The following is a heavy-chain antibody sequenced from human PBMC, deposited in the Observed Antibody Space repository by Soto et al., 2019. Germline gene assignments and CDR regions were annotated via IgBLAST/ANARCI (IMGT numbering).Heavy chain of an antibody. CDR2: ISYDGSNK. J-gene: IGHJ4*02. D-gene: IGHD6-13*01. V-gene: IGHV3-30-3*01. CDR1: GFTFSSYA. CDR3: ARVRGAAAAYDY. Sequence: VQLVESGGGVVQPGRSLRLSCAASGFTFSSYAMHWVRQAPGKGLEWVAVISYDGSNKYYADSVKGRFTISRDNSKNTLYLQMNSLRAEDTAVYYCARVRGAAAAYDYWGQGTLVTVSS.